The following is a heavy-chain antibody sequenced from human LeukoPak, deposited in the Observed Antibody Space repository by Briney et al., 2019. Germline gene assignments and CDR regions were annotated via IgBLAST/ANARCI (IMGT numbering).Heavy chain of an antibody. V-gene: IGHV3-21*01. CDR3: ARDPDGDYFDY. D-gene: IGHD4-17*01. CDR2: ISSSSSYI. J-gene: IGHJ4*02. Sequence: PGGSLRLSCGASGFTFSSYSMNWVRQAQGKGLEWVSSISSSSSYIYYADSVKGRVTISRDYANNSLYLQMNCLRADDSAVCYCARDPDGDYFDYWGQVTLVTVSS. CDR1: GFTFSSYS.